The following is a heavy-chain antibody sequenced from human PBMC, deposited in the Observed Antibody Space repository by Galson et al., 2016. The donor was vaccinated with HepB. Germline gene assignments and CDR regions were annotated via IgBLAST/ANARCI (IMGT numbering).Heavy chain of an antibody. CDR1: GFTSSRYG. V-gene: IGHV3-33*01. CDR2: IWYDGSNK. D-gene: IGHD3-16*01. Sequence: SLRLSCAASGFTSSRYGMHWVRQAPGKGLEWVAVIWYDGSNKYYADSVRGRFTISRDNSKNTLYLQMNSLRVEDTAVYFCARDGAWGQGTLVTVSS. J-gene: IGHJ5*02. CDR3: ARDGA.